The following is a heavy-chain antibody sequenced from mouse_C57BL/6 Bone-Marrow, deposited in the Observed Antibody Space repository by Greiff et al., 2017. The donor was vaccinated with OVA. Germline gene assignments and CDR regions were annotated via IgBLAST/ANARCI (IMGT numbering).Heavy chain of an antibody. D-gene: IGHD2-3*01. CDR1: GFSFNTYA. Sequence: EVQLVESGGGLVQPKGSLKLSCAASGFSFNTYAMNWVRQAPGKGLEWVARIRSKSNNYATYYADSVKDRFTISRDDSESMLYLQMNNLKTEDTAMYYCVRHDVYWYFDVWGTGTTVIVSS. V-gene: IGHV10-1*01. CDR2: IRSKSNNYAT. J-gene: IGHJ1*03. CDR3: VRHDVYWYFDV.